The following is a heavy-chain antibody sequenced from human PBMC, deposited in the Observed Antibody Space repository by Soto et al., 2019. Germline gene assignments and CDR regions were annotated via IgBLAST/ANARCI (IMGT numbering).Heavy chain of an antibody. Sequence: PGGSLRLSCAASGFTFSSYAMSWVRQAPGKGLEWVSAISGSGGSTYYADSVKGRFTISRDNSKNTLYLQMNSLRAEDTAVYYCAKEFGASRIAASHDAFDIWGQGTMVTVSS. CDR3: AKEFGASRIAASHDAFDI. CDR1: GFTFSSYA. V-gene: IGHV3-23*01. CDR2: ISGSGGST. D-gene: IGHD6-13*01. J-gene: IGHJ3*02.